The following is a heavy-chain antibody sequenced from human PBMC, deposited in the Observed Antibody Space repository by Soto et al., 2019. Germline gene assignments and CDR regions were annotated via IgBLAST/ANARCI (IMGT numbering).Heavy chain of an antibody. Sequence: GGSLRLSCAASGFTFSSYAMSWVRQAPGKGLEWVSAISGSGGSTYYADSVKGRFTISRDNSKNTLYLQMNSLRAEDPAVYYCVKVGGRSSWYRVYGCWGRRSRVAVAS. CDR1: GFTFSSYA. CDR3: VKVGGRSSWYRVYGC. CDR2: ISGSGGST. D-gene: IGHD6-13*01. J-gene: IGHJ6*02. V-gene: IGHV3-23*01.